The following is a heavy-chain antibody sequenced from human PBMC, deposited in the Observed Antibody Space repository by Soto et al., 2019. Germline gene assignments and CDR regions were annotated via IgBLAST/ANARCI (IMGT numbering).Heavy chain of an antibody. V-gene: IGHV4-59*01. D-gene: IGHD2-15*01. Sequence: SETLSLTRTASGGSISSYYWSWIRQPPGKGLEWIGYIYYSGRTNYTPSPKSRVTISVDTSKHQFSLKLSSVTAADTAVYYCARGGGNCSGGSCYSVIDSWGQGTLVTVS. CDR2: IYYSGRT. J-gene: IGHJ4*02. CDR1: GGSISSYY. CDR3: ARGGGNCSGGSCYSVIDS.